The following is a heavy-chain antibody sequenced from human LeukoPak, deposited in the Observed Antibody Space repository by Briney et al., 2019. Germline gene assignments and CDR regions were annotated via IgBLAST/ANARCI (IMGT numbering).Heavy chain of an antibody. CDR1: GFTFSSYT. J-gene: IGHJ4*02. CDR2: ISGSSTTI. CDR3: ARDVLSYGDSGVDY. V-gene: IGHV3-48*02. D-gene: IGHD2-2*01. Sequence: GGSLRLSCAASGFTFSSYTMTWGRQAPGKGLEWVSYISGSSTTIYYADSVKGRFTISRDNAKNSLYLQMNSLRDEDTAVYYCARDVLSYGDSGVDYWGQGTLVTVSS.